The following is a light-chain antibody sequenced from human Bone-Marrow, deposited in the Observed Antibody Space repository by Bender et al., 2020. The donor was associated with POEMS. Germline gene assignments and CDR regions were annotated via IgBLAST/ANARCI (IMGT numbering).Light chain of an antibody. J-gene: IGLJ3*02. V-gene: IGLV1-47*01. Sequence: QSVLTQSPSASGTPGQRVTISCSGSSSNIGSNYVYWYQQLPGTAPKLLIYRNNQRPSGVPDRFSGSKSGSSATLDITGLQTGDEADYYCGTWDISLGAGVFGGGTKLTVL. CDR1: SSNIGSNY. CDR3: GTWDISLGAGV. CDR2: RNN.